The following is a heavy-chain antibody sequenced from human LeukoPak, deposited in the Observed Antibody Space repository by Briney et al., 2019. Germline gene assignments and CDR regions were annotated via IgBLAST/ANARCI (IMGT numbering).Heavy chain of an antibody. CDR1: GYTFTNYG. Sequence: ASVKVFCKASGYTFTNYGITWVRQAPGQGLEWMGWISGYNGNTNYAQKLQGRVTMTTDTSTTTAYMELRSLRSDDTAVYFCARDRGDYYFDYWGQGTLVSVSS. CDR2: ISGYNGNT. CDR3: ARDRGDYYFDY. D-gene: IGHD6-25*01. V-gene: IGHV1-18*01. J-gene: IGHJ4*02.